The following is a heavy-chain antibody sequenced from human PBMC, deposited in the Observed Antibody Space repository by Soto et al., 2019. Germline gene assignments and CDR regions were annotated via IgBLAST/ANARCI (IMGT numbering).Heavy chain of an antibody. D-gene: IGHD4-17*01. J-gene: IGHJ3*02. V-gene: IGHV3-21*01. CDR3: ASTTVTTKGDAFDI. CDR2: ISSSSSYI. CDR1: GFTFSSYS. Sequence: ESVGGLVKPGGSLRLSCAASGFTFSSYSMNWVRQAPGKGLEWVSSISSSSSYIYYADSVKGRFTISRDNAKNSLYLQMNSLRAEDTAVYYCASTTVTTKGDAFDIWGQGTMVTVSS.